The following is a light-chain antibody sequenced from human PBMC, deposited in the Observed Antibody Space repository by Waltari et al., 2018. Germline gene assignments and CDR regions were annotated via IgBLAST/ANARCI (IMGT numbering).Light chain of an antibody. CDR3: CSYAGSGTLI. CDR2: DVS. CDR1: SSDVGGSNY. V-gene: IGLV2-23*02. Sequence: QSALTQHASVSGSPGQSITISCTGTSSDVGGSNYDSWYQHHPGKAPKLMLYDVSKRPSWVSNRFSGSKSGNTASLTISGLQAEDEADYYCCSYAGSGTLIFGGGTKLTVL. J-gene: IGLJ2*01.